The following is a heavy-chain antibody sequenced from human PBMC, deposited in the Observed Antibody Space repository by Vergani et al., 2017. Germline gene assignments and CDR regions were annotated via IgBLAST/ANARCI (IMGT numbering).Heavy chain of an antibody. CDR1: GFSIDNGYY. J-gene: IGHJ4*02. CDR2: IYRTGRT. CDR3: ARRSGIVYDMFSGTQYFFDF. D-gene: IGHD3-9*01. Sequence: QVQLQESGPGLVKPSETLSLTCAVSGFSIDNGYYWDWIRQPPGKGLEWIGSIYRTGRTHFNPSLKSRVTISVDTSNNHFSLRLNSLTAADTAVYYCARRSGIVYDMFSGTQYFFDFGGQGALVTVAS. V-gene: IGHV4-38-2*01.